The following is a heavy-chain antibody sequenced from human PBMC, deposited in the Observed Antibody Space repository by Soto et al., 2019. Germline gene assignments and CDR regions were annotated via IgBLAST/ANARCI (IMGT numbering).Heavy chain of an antibody. J-gene: IGHJ3*02. V-gene: IGHV4-39*07. CDR1: GSTISIYY. Sequence: SDSLSRNYTNSGSTISIYYWRRLWQPAGKGLEWIWSIYYSGSTYYNPYLKSRVTISVDTSKNQFSLKLSSVTAADTAVYYCASENTEPLNDAFDIWGQGTMVT. CDR3: ASENTEPLNDAFDI. CDR2: IYYSGST. D-gene: IGHD5-18*01.